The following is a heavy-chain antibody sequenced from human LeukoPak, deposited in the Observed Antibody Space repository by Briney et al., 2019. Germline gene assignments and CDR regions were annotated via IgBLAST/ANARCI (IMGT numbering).Heavy chain of an antibody. D-gene: IGHD3-10*01. CDR3: ARALTMVRGAFDY. J-gene: IGHJ4*02. CDR2: ISYDGSNK. Sequence: GGSLRLSCAASGFTFSSYGMHWVRQAPGKGLEWVAVISYDGSNKYYADSVKGRFTISRDNSKNTLYLQMNSLRAEDTAVYYCARALTMVRGAFDYWGQGTLVTVSS. CDR1: GFTFSSYG. V-gene: IGHV3-30*03.